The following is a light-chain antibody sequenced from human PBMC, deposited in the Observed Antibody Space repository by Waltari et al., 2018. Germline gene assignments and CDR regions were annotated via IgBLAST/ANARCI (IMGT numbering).Light chain of an antibody. J-gene: IGLJ2*01. CDR1: ELSKNH. CDR3: QSADGTTNSVV. CDR2: KDT. Sequence: SFALTQPPSVSVSPGQTARITWSAEELSKNHDYWYQQKPGQAPGLVIYKDTERPSGIPERLSGSSSGTTVTLTISGVQAEDEADYFCQSADGTTNSVVFGGGTKLTVL. V-gene: IGLV3-25*03.